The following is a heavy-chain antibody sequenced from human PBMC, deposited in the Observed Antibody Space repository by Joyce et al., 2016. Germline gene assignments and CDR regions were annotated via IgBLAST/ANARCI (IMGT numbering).Heavy chain of an antibody. Sequence: EVQLLESGGGLVQPGGSLRLSCAASGFTFSSYAMSWVRQAPVKGWEWVSVISGSVYSTYYADSVKGRFTISRDNSKNTLYLQMSSLRAEDTAVYYCANEAGGGGRRGDWFVPWGQGTLVTVSS. CDR1: GFTFSSYA. CDR2: ISGSVYST. CDR3: ANEAGGGGRRGDWFVP. D-gene: IGHD3-10*01. J-gene: IGHJ5*02. V-gene: IGHV3-23*01.